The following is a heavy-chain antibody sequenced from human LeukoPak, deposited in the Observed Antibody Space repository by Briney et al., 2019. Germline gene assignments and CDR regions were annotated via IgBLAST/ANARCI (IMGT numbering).Heavy chain of an antibody. Sequence: PGGSLRLSCAASGFTVSSNYMSWVRQAPGKQLEYVSAITNNGDSAYYADSVKGRFTISRDNSKNTLYLQMGSLRPEDKAVYYCVRWGYYSDYDYWGQGTLVTVSS. CDR3: VRWGYYSDYDY. CDR2: ITNNGDSA. D-gene: IGHD4-17*01. V-gene: IGHV3-64*02. J-gene: IGHJ4*02. CDR1: GFTVSSNY.